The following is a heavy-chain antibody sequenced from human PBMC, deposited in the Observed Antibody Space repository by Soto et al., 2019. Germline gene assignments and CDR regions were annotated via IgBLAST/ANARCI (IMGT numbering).Heavy chain of an antibody. V-gene: IGHV4-39*01. D-gene: IGHD3-9*01. CDR2: IYYTGKT. J-gene: IGHJ5*02. Sequence: QLQLQESGPGLVKPSETLSLTCSVSGGPIKTSSFYWGWIRQLPGKGLEWIGSIYYTGKTYFNPSLECRVTISVDASQNQFSLRLTSMTAADTAVYFCARPKTGLSPTDWFDPWGQGTLVTVSS. CDR3: ARPKTGLSPTDWFDP. CDR1: GGPIKTSSFY.